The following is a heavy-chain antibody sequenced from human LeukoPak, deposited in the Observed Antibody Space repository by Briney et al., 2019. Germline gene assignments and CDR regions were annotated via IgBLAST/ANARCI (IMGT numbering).Heavy chain of an antibody. Sequence: SETLSLTCAVYGGSFSGYHWSWIRQPPGKGLEWIGEINHSGSTNYNPSLKSRVTISVDTSKNQFSLKLSSVTAADTAVYYCARVGASRGVVVITPFDYWGQGTLVTVSS. D-gene: IGHD3-22*01. CDR1: GGSFSGYH. V-gene: IGHV4-34*01. CDR3: ARVGASRGVVVITPFDY. J-gene: IGHJ4*02. CDR2: INHSGST.